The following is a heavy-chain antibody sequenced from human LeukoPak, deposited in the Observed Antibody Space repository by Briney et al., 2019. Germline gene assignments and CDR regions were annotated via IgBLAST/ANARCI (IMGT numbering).Heavy chain of an antibody. V-gene: IGHV1-69*04. Sequence: ASVKVSCKASGGTFSSYAISWVRQAPGQGLEWMGRIIPILGIANYAQKFQGRVTITADKSTSTAYMELSSLRSEDTAVYYCATSYSGYAATPAVHWGQGTLVTVSS. CDR3: ATSYSGYAATPAVH. D-gene: IGHD5-12*01. J-gene: IGHJ4*02. CDR1: GGTFSSYA. CDR2: IIPILGIA.